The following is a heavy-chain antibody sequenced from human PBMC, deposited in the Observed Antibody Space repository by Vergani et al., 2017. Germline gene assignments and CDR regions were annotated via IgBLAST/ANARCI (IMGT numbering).Heavy chain of an antibody. CDR1: GFTFSSYA. CDR2: ISGSGGST. V-gene: IGHV3-23*01. D-gene: IGHD2-2*01. J-gene: IGHJ6*02. CDR3: AKVEPRPSEGYSCSWYYYYYGMDV. Sequence: EVQLLESGGGLVQPGGSLRLSCAASGFTFSSYAMSWVRQAPGKGLEWVSAISGSGGSTHYADSVKGRFTISRDNSKNTLYLQMNSLRAEDTAVYYCAKVEPRPSEGYSCSWYYYYYGMDVWGQGTTVTVSS.